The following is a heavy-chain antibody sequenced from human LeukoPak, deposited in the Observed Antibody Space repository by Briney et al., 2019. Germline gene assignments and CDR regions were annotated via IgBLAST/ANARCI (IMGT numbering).Heavy chain of an antibody. CDR1: GFTFSSYA. V-gene: IGHV3-30*04. J-gene: IGHJ6*03. CDR2: ISYDGSNK. D-gene: IGHD6-19*01. Sequence: GGSLRLSCAASGFTFSSYAMHWVRQAPGKGLEWVALISYDGSNKYYADSVKARFIISRDNSKNTVYLQMNSLRAEDTAVYYCARAISSAGHLYYYHYYMDVWGKGTTVTVSS. CDR3: ARAISSAGHLYYYHYYMDV.